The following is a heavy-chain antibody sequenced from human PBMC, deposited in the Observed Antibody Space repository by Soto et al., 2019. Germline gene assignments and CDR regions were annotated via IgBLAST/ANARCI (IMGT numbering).Heavy chain of an antibody. CDR1: GFTFSSSA. V-gene: IGHV3-23*01. J-gene: IGHJ6*02. D-gene: IGHD2-2*03. CDR3: AKDLDNHSYLLTYPPAYYYYYGIDV. Sequence: GRSLRLSCAPSGFTFSSSAMSWVRQAPGKVLGWVSAIRGSGGSTYYADSVKGRFTISGDNSKNPLYLQMNSLRAEDTAVYYCAKDLDNHSYLLTYPPAYYYYYGIDVWGQGTTVTVSS. CDR2: IRGSGGST.